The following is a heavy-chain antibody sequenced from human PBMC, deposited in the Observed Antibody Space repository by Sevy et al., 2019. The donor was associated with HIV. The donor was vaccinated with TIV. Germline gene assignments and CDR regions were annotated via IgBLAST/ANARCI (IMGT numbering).Heavy chain of an antibody. J-gene: IGHJ6*02. CDR1: GFTFSSYG. Sequence: GGSLRLSCAASGFTFSSYGMHWVRQAPGKGLEWVAFIRYDGSNKYYADSVKGRFTISRDNSKNTLYLQMNSLRAEDTAAYYCAKDPGEQRLASYYHYGMDVWGQGTTVTVSS. V-gene: IGHV3-30*02. D-gene: IGHD6-25*01. CDR2: IRYDGSNK. CDR3: AKDPGEQRLASYYHYGMDV.